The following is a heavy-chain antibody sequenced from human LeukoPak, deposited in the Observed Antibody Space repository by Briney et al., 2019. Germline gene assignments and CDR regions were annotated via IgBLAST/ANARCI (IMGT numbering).Heavy chain of an antibody. CDR1: GFTFSSYW. CDR3: ARTPPRRGGYNHRGYYFDY. Sequence: GGSLRLSCAASGFTFSSYWMSWVRQAPGKGLEWVANIMQDGSEKYYVDSVKGRFTISRDNAKNSLCLQMTSLRAEDTAVYYCARTPPRRGGYNHRGYYFDYWGLGTLVTVSS. CDR2: IMQDGSEK. V-gene: IGHV3-7*01. J-gene: IGHJ4*02. D-gene: IGHD5-24*01.